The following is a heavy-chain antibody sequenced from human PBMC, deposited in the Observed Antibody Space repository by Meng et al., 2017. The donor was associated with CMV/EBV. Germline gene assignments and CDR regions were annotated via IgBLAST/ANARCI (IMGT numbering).Heavy chain of an antibody. CDR3: AKERGRDYGGKYFQH. D-gene: IGHD4-23*01. CDR2: IRYDGSNK. CDR1: GFTFSSYG. J-gene: IGHJ1*01. Sequence: GESLKISCAASGFTFSSYGMHWVRQAPGKGLEWVAFIRYDGSNKYYADSVKGRFTISRDNSKNTLYLQMNSLRAEDTAVYYCAKERGRDYGGKYFQHWGQGTLVTVSS. V-gene: IGHV3-30*02.